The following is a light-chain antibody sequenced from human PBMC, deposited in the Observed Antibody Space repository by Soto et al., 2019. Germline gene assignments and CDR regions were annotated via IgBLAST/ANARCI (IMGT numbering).Light chain of an antibody. V-gene: IGKV1-39*01. J-gene: IGKJ5*01. CDR1: QSISGY. CDR3: QQSYSIPQIT. Sequence: DIQMTQSPSSLSASVGDRVTITCRASQSISGYLNWYQQKPGKAPKLLIYAASSLQGGVPSRFSGSGSGIDFTLTVSSLQPQDFATYYCQQSYSIPQITFGQGTRLEIK. CDR2: AAS.